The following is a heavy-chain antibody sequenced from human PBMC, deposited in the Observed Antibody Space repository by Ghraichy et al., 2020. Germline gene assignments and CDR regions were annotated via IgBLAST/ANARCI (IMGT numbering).Heavy chain of an antibody. D-gene: IGHD1-26*01. J-gene: IGHJ5*02. CDR2: IKQDGSEK. V-gene: IGHV3-7*01. CDR3: ARDVWELLRNWFDP. CDR1: GFTFSSYW. Sequence: GGSLRLSCAASGFTFSSYWMSWVRQAPGKGLEWVANIKQDGSEKYYVDSVKGRFTISRDNAKNSLYLQMNSLRAEDTAVYYCARDVWELLRNWFDPWGQGTLVTVSS.